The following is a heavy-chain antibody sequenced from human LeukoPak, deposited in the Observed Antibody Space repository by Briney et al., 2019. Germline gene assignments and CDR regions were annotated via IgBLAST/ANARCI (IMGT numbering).Heavy chain of an antibody. Sequence: GGSLRLSCAASGLTFSDYAMSWVRQAPGKGLEWVSAISGSGGSTYDADSVEGRFTISRDNSKNTLYLQMNSLRADDTAVYYCAKDDWTTPAHLDYWGQGTLVTVSS. J-gene: IGHJ4*02. CDR1: GLTFSDYA. CDR3: AKDDWTTPAHLDY. CDR2: ISGSGGST. V-gene: IGHV3-23*01. D-gene: IGHD3-9*01.